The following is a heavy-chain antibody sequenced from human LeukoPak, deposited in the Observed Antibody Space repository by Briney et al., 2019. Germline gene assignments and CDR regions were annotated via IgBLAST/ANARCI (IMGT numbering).Heavy chain of an antibody. CDR1: GFTFSSYG. V-gene: IGHV3-30*19. CDR3: ARDYGDYEAYPDY. D-gene: IGHD4-17*01. CDR2: ISYDGSNK. Sequence: GGSLRLSCAASGFTFSSYGMHWVRQAPGKGLEWVAVISYDGSNKYYADSVKGRFTISRDNSKNTLYLQMNSLRAEDTAVYYCARDYGDYEAYPDYWGQGTLVTVSS. J-gene: IGHJ4*02.